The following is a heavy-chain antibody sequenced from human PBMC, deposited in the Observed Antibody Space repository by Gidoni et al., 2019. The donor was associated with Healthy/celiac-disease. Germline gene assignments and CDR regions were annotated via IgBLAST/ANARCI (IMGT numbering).Heavy chain of an antibody. CDR2: FDPEDGET. Sequence: QVQLVQSGAEVKKPGASVKVSCKVSGYTLTELSMHWVRQAPGKGLEWMGGFDPEDGETIYAQKFQGRVTMTEDTSTDTAYMELSSLRSEDTAVYYCATDRSVDTAMVRGHGMDVWGQGTTVTVSS. CDR1: GYTLTELS. J-gene: IGHJ6*02. V-gene: IGHV1-24*01. CDR3: ATDRSVDTAMVRGHGMDV. D-gene: IGHD5-18*01.